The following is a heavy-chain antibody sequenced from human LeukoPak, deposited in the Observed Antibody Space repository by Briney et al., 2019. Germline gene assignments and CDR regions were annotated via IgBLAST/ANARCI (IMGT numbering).Heavy chain of an antibody. CDR3: AKTSGYRRFDP. V-gene: IGHV3-23*01. Sequence: PGGSLRLSCAASGFTFSSYAVSWVRQAPGEGLEWVSAISGSGGSTYFADSVKGRFTISRDNSKNTLYLQMNSLRAEDTAVYYCAKTSGYRRFDPWGQGTLVTVSS. D-gene: IGHD5-12*01. CDR1: GFTFSSYA. J-gene: IGHJ5*02. CDR2: ISGSGGST.